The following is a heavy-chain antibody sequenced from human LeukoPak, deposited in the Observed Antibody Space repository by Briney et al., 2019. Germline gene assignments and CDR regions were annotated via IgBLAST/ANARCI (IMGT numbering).Heavy chain of an antibody. CDR2: ISYDGSNK. J-gene: IGHJ6*02. D-gene: IGHD6-13*01. CDR3: ARDRGQLDNYYYYGMDV. Sequence: PGGSLRPSCAASGFTFSSYAMHWVRQAPGKGLEWVAVISYDGSNKYYADSVKGRFTISRDNSKNTLYLQMNSLRAEDTAVYYCARDRGQLDNYYYYGMDVWGQGTTVTVSS. V-gene: IGHV3-30-3*01. CDR1: GFTFSSYA.